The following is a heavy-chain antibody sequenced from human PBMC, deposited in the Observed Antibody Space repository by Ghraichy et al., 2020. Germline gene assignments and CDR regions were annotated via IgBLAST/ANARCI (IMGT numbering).Heavy chain of an antibody. CDR1: GFTFSSYA. CDR2: ISYDGSNK. V-gene: IGHV3-30*04. J-gene: IGHJ5*02. Sequence: GGSLRLSCAASGFTFSSYAMHWVRQAPGKGLEWVAVISYDGSNKYYADSVKGRFTISRDNSKNTLYLQMNSLRAEDTAVYYCARDRDYGSGSYLVPWFDPGGQGPLVTVSS. CDR3: ARDRDYGSGSYLVPWFDP. D-gene: IGHD3-10*01.